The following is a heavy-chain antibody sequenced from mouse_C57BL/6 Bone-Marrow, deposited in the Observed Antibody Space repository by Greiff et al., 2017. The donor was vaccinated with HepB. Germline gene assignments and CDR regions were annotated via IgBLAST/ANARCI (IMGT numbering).Heavy chain of an antibody. D-gene: IGHD2-2*01. CDR2: IDPENGDT. V-gene: IGHV14-4*01. CDR1: GFNIKDDY. CDR3: TTYYGYERGDYFDY. Sequence: EVQLVESGAELVRPGASVKVSCTASGFNIKDDYMHWVKQRPEQGLEWIGWIDPENGDTEYASKFQGKATITADKSSNTAYLQLSSLTSEDTAVYYCTTYYGYERGDYFDYWGQGTTLTVSS. J-gene: IGHJ2*01.